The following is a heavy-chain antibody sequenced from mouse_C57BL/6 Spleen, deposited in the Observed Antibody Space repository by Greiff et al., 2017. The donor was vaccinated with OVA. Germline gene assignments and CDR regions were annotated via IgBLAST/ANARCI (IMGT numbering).Heavy chain of an antibody. V-gene: IGHV1-50*01. CDR3: ARLGGGNYEGFAY. CDR2: IDPSDSYT. D-gene: IGHD2-1*01. CDR1: GYTFTSYW. Sequence: QVQLQQPGAELVKPGASVKLSCKASGYTFTSYWMQWVKQRPGQGLEWIGEIDPSDSYTNYNQKFKGKATLTVDTSSSTAYMQLSSLTSEDSAVYYCARLGGGNYEGFAYWGQGTLVTVSA. J-gene: IGHJ3*01.